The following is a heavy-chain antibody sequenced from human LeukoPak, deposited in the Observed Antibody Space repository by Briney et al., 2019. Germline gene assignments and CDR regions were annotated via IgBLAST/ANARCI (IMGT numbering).Heavy chain of an antibody. CDR3: ARASGSYLD. Sequence: SETLSLTCTVSGGSTSSYYWSWIRQPPGKGLEWIGYIYYSGSANYNPSLKSRITILIDTSKNQFSLRLNSVTAADTAVYYCARASGSYLDWGQGTLVTVSS. V-gene: IGHV4-59*01. J-gene: IGHJ4*02. D-gene: IGHD1-26*01. CDR2: IYYSGSA. CDR1: GGSTSSYY.